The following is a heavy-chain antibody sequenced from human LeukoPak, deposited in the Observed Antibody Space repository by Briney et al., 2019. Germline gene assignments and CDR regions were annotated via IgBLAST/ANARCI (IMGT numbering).Heavy chain of an antibody. CDR3: ARVYPTEYFYLVDV. V-gene: IGHV3-48*03. J-gene: IGHJ6*04. D-gene: IGHD2-21*02. CDR2: ICNSARTI. CDR1: GFTFSNFE. Sequence: GGSLSLSCAASGFTFSNFEMNWLRQAPGKGLEWVSYICNSARTIFYTDSEKGLFTISTDNANKSLDLKMPGLRDEDTYVCYCARVYPTEYFYLVDVWGIGATSPSPQ.